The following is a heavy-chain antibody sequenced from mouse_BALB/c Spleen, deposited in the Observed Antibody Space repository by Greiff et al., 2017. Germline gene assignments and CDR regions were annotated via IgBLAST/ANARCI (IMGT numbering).Heavy chain of an antibody. CDR1: GYTFTDYV. CDR2: IYPGSGST. D-gene: IGHD1-1*01. V-gene: IGHV1-81*01. CDR3: ARWDYGSSYDYYAMDY. Sequence: VQLQQSGPELVKPGASVKMSCKASGYTFTDYVISWVKQRTGQGLEWIGEIYPGSGSTYYNEKFKGKATLTADKSSNTAYMQLSSLTSEDSAVYFCARWDYGSSYDYYAMDYWGQGTSVTVSS. J-gene: IGHJ4*01.